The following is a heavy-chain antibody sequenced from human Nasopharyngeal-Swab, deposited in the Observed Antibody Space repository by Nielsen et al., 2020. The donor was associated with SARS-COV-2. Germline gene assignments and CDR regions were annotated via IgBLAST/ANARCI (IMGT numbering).Heavy chain of an antibody. J-gene: IGHJ4*02. CDR2: IYYSGST. V-gene: IGHV4-30-4*01. CDR3: ARDGYGSGSYSN. D-gene: IGHD3-10*01. Sequence: WIRQPPGKGLEWIGYIYYSGSTYYNPSLKSRVTISVDTSKNQFSLKLSSVTAAGTAVYYCARDGYGSGSYSNWGQGTLVTVSS.